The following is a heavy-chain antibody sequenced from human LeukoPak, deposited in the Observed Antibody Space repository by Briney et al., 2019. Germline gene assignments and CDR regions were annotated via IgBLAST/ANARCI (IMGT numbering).Heavy chain of an antibody. CDR1: GYTFSSYC. CDR2: VSPFNGNT. J-gene: IGHJ4*02. Sequence: GASVKVSCKASGYTFSSYCIIWVRQAPGQGLQWMGWVSPFNGNTDYAPKLQGRVTMTTDPSTTTGYMELRSLTSDDTAVYYCARRGGSYSHSDFWGQGTLVTVSS. CDR3: ARRGGSYSHSDF. V-gene: IGHV1-18*01. D-gene: IGHD1-26*01.